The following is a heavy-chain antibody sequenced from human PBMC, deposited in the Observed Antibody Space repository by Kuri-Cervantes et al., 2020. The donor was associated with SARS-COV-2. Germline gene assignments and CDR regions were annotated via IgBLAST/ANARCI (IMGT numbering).Heavy chain of an antibody. CDR2: IYTSGST. Sequence: SCTVSGGSISSGSYYWSWIRQPAGKGLEWIGRIYTSGSTNYNPSLKSRVTISVDTSKNQFSPKLSSVTAADTAVYYCARQSEAGIAVAGPRYFDYWGQGTLVTVSS. CDR1: GGSISSGSYY. J-gene: IGHJ4*02. CDR3: ARQSEAGIAVAGPRYFDY. D-gene: IGHD6-19*01. V-gene: IGHV4-61*02.